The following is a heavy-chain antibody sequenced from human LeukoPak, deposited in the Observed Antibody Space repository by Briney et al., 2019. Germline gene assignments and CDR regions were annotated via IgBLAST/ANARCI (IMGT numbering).Heavy chain of an antibody. V-gene: IGHV4-30-2*01. CDR2: IYHSGST. Sequence: PSETLSLTCAVSGGSISSGGYSWSWIRQPPGKGLEWIGYIYHSGSTYYNPSLKSRVTISVDRSKNQFSLKLSSVTAADTAVYYCARAGPGGPHPFDYWGQGTLVTVSS. CDR3: ARAGPGGPHPFDY. CDR1: GGSISSGGYS. J-gene: IGHJ4*02. D-gene: IGHD3-10*01.